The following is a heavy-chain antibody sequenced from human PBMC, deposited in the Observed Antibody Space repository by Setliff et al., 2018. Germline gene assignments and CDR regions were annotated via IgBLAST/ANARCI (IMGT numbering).Heavy chain of an antibody. CDR3: ARESVVVVTTTNYYYYMDV. CDR2: ISTDDGDT. D-gene: IGHD2-21*02. J-gene: IGHJ6*03. CDR1: GYTFTTHG. V-gene: IGHV1-18*01. Sequence: GASVKVSCKASGYTFTTHGISWVRQAPGQGLEWMGWISTDDGDTNFAQKFQGRVTITTDESTSTGYMELSSLSSEDTAVYYCARESVVVVTTTNYYYYMDVWGEGTTVTVSS.